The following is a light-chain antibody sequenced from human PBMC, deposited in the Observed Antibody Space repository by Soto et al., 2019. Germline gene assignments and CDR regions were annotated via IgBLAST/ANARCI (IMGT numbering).Light chain of an antibody. CDR3: SSYTSSRSYV. V-gene: IGLV2-14*01. J-gene: IGLJ1*01. Sequence: QSALTQPASVSGSPGQSITISCTGTSSDVGGYNYVSWYQQQSGKAPKLMIHEVSNRPSGVSNRFSCSKSGNTASLTISGLQAEYEADYYCSSYTSSRSYVFGIGTKVTGL. CDR2: EVS. CDR1: SSDVGGYNY.